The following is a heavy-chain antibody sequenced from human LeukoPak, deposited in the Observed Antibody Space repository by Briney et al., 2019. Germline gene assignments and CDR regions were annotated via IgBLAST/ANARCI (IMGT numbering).Heavy chain of an antibody. CDR2: IYPGDSRT. Sequence: GEALQISCEGFGSTFTNYWIGGGRPLPGKGLEWMGVIYPGDSRTRYSPSFQAQVTISADKSINTAFLQWSSLKASDSAVYYCACRDLSSTSSGLWGQGTLVTVSS. J-gene: IGHJ4*02. D-gene: IGHD6-6*01. CDR3: ACRDLSSTSSGL. CDR1: GSTFTNYW. V-gene: IGHV5-51*01.